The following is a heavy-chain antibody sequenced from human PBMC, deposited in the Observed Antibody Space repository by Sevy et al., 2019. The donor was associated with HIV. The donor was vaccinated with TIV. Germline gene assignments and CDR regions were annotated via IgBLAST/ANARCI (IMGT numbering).Heavy chain of an antibody. V-gene: IGHV3-30*03. J-gene: IGHJ4*02. Sequence: GLSLRLSCVGSGFSFSDHRMHWVRQAPGKGLEWMAVISYDGRNTKYKADSVKGRFTISRDNSKNTLYLQMNSLRAEDTAIYYCARDRGEILSSAFDYWGQGTLVTVSS. D-gene: IGHD3-16*01. CDR1: GFSFSDHR. CDR3: ARDRGEILSSAFDY. CDR2: ISYDGRNTK.